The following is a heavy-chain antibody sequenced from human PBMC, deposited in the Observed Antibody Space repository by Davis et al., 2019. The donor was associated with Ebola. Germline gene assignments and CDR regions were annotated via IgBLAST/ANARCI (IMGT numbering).Heavy chain of an antibody. J-gene: IGHJ6*04. CDR2: SRNKENRYST. CDR3: ARYDVDQYGLRPVWDV. V-gene: IGHV3-72*01. Sequence: GESLKISCAVSGLPFSFYFMDWVRLTPGKGLEWVGLSRNKENRYSTEYAASVRGRFTISRDDSKDSLYLQMNSLRTEDTAMYYCARYDVDQYGLRPVWDVWGKGTTVTVSS. CDR1: GLPFSFYF. D-gene: IGHD3-10*01.